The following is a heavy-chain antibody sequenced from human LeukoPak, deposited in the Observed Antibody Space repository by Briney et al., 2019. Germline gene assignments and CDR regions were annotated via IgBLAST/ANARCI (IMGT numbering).Heavy chain of an antibody. CDR2: IKQDGSEK. CDR1: GFTFSSYW. Sequence: PGGSLRLSCAASGFTFSSYWMSWVRQAPGKGLEWVANIKQDGSEKYYVDSVKGRFTISRDNAKNSLYLQMNSLRAEDTAVYYCARRWGIAAAGSFDYWGQGTLVTVSS. V-gene: IGHV3-7*01. J-gene: IGHJ4*02. D-gene: IGHD6-13*01. CDR3: ARRWGIAAAGSFDY.